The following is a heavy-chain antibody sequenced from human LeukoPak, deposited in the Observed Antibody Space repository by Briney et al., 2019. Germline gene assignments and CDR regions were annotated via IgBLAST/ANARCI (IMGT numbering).Heavy chain of an antibody. V-gene: IGHV1-46*01. CDR1: GYTFTSYG. J-gene: IGHJ4*02. CDR2: INPGGGGT. CDR3: ARALRSYSSEDY. D-gene: IGHD3-22*01. Sequence: GASVKVSCKASGYTFTSYGISWVRQAPGQGLEWMGIINPGGGGTSYAQKFQGRVTMTRDASTNTVYMELSSLRSEDTAVYYCARALRSYSSEDYWGQGTLVTVSS.